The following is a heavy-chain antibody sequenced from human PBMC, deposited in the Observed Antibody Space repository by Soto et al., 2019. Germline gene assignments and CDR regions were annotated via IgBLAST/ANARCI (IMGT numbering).Heavy chain of an antibody. V-gene: IGHV4-59*01. J-gene: IGHJ4*02. Sequence: SETLSLTCTVSGGSISSYYWSWIRQPPGKGLEWIGYIYYSGSTNYNPSLKSRVTISVDTSKNQFSLKLSSVTAADTAVYYCASGGSCYSRYCYFDYWGQGTLVTVSS. CDR3: ASGGSCYSRYCYFDY. CDR1: GGSISSYY. D-gene: IGHD2-15*01. CDR2: IYYSGST.